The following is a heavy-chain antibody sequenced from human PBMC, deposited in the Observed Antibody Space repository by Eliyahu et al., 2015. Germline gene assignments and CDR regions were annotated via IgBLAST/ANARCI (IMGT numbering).Heavy chain of an antibody. CDR1: GGSFXCYY. V-gene: IGHV4-34*01. CDR2: INHSGST. D-gene: IGHD3-22*01. CDR3: ARGYRYTSYYYDSSGYYYGY. Sequence: QVQLQQWXAGLLKPSEXLSLTXAVHGGSFXCYYXRXLRXPPGKGLEWIGEINHSGSTNYNPSLKSRVTISVDTSKNQFSLKLSSVTAADTAVYYCARGYRYTSYYYDSSGYYYGYWGQGTLVTVSS. J-gene: IGHJ4*02.